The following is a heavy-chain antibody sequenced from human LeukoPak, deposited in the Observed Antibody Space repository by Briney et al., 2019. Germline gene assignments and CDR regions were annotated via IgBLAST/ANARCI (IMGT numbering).Heavy chain of an antibody. CDR1: GGTFSSYA. CDR2: IIPIFGTA. J-gene: IGHJ4*02. Sequence: SVKVSCKASGGTFSSYAISWVRQAPGQGLEWMGGIIPIFGTANYAQKFQGRVTITADESTSTAYMELSSLRSEDAAVYYCARVAYSSGPFDYWGQGTLVTVSS. CDR3: ARVAYSSGPFDY. D-gene: IGHD6-19*01. V-gene: IGHV1-69*13.